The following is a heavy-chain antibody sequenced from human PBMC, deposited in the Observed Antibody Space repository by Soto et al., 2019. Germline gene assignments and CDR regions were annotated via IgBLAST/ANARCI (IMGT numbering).Heavy chain of an antibody. CDR3: ARGVGSSPPRY. J-gene: IGHJ4*02. Sequence: PSETLSLTCTISGGSISVYYWSWVRQPPGHELEWIGYIYASGSPYYNPSLRSRVTISADTSKNQISLKLTSPTAADTAVYYCARGVGSSPPRYWGRGTLVPVSS. CDR2: IYASGSP. D-gene: IGHD1-26*01. CDR1: GGSISVYY. V-gene: IGHV4-59*01.